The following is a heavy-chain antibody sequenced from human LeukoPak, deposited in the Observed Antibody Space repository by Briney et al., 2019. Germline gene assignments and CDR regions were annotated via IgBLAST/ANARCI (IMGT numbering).Heavy chain of an antibody. J-gene: IGHJ4*02. CDR1: GYTFTSYA. CDR3: ARLSPYSSSWYFLDY. D-gene: IGHD6-13*01. CDR2: INAGNGNT. Sequence: ASVKVSCKASGYTFTSYAMHWVRQAPGQRLEWMGWINAGNGNTKYSQKFQGRVTITRDTSASTAYMELSSLRSEGTAVYYCARLSPYSSSWYFLDYWGQGTLVTVSS. V-gene: IGHV1-3*01.